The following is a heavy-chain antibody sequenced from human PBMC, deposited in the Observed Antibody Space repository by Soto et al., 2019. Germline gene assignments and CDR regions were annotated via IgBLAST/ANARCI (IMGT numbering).Heavy chain of an antibody. CDR3: AKRRGAGGHFDY. J-gene: IGHJ4*02. D-gene: IGHD2-15*01. CDR1: GFTFSSYA. CDR2: VSIGGST. Sequence: GGSLRLSCAASGFTFSSYAMGWVRQGPGKGLEWVAVVSIGGSTHYADSVRGRFTISRDNSKNTLSLQMNSLTAEDTAVYLCAKRRGAGGHFDYWGRGALVTVSS. V-gene: IGHV3-23*01.